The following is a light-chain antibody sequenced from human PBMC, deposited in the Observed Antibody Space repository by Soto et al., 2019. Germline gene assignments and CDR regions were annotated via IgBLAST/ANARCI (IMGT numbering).Light chain of an antibody. J-gene: IGKJ1*01. CDR3: QHGT. Sequence: EIVMTQSPATLSVSPGERATLSCRASQSVSSNLAWYQQKPGQAPRLLIYGASTRATGIPAMFSGSGSGTEFTLTISSLQSEDFAVYYCQHGTFGQGTKV. V-gene: IGKV3-15*01. CDR1: QSVSSN. CDR2: GAS.